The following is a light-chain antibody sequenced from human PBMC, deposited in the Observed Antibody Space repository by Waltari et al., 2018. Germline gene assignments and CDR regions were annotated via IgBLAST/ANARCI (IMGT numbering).Light chain of an antibody. V-gene: IGKV1-13*02. J-gene: IGKJ2*03. Sequence: IQMSQSPSSLSASVGNRVTITCRASQGISSYLNWYQQKPGKAPKLLIYYANSLASGVPSRFSGSGSGTEFTLTISSLQPEDFATYYCQQGNSYPYSFGQGTKVEIK. CDR1: QGISSY. CDR3: QQGNSYPYS. CDR2: YAN.